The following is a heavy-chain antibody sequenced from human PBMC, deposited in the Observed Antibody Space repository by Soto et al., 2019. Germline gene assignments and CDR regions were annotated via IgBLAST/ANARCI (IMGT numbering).Heavy chain of an antibody. CDR2: ISCSGGST. D-gene: IGHD4-17*01. V-gene: IGHV3-23*01. CDR1: GFTFSSYA. J-gene: IGHJ4*02. CDR3: AVSYGDYVGFDY. Sequence: EVQLLESGGGLVQPGGSLRLSCAASGFTFSSYAMSWVRQAPGKGLEWVSAISCSGGSTYYADSVKGRFTISRDNSKNTLYLQMNSLRAEDTAVYYCAVSYGDYVGFDYWGQGTLVTVSS.